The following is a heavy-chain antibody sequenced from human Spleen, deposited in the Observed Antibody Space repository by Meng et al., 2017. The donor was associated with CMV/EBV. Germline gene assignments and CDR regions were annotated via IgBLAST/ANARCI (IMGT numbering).Heavy chain of an antibody. D-gene: IGHD2-2*01. V-gene: IGHV4-34*01. J-gene: IGHJ6*02. CDR2: INHSGST. CDR1: SFSGYY. CDR3: ARGAAEYAVPAVYYYGMDV. Sequence: SFSGYYWSWIRQPPGKGLEWIGEINHSGSTNYNPSLKSRVTISVDTSKNQLSLKLSSVTAADTAVYYCARGAAEYAVPAVYYYGMDVWGQGTTVTVSS.